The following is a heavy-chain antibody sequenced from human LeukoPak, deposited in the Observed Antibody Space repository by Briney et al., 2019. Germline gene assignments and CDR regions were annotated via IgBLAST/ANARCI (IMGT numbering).Heavy chain of an antibody. Sequence: VASVKVSCKASGYTFTSYGISWVRQAPGQGLEWMGWISAYNGNTNYAQKLQGRVTMTTDTSTSTAYMELRSLRSDDTAVYYCARDVLLLWFGDRGNYYYMDVWGKGTTVTIPS. CDR1: GYTFTSYG. V-gene: IGHV1-18*01. CDR2: ISAYNGNT. CDR3: ARDVLLLWFGDRGNYYYMDV. J-gene: IGHJ6*03. D-gene: IGHD3-10*01.